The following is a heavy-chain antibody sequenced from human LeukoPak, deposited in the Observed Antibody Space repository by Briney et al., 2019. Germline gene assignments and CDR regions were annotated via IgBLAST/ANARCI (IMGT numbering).Heavy chain of an antibody. V-gene: IGHV3-53*01. CDR1: GFTFSDYY. D-gene: IGHD4-23*01. J-gene: IGHJ4*02. CDR2: IYSGGST. CDR3: ARDTTVVTLDY. Sequence: GGSLRLSCAASGFTFSDYYMSWIRQAPGKGLEWVSLIYSGGSTYYTDSVKGRFTISRDNSKNTLYLQMNSLRAEDTAVYYCARDTTVVTLDYWGQGTLVTVSS.